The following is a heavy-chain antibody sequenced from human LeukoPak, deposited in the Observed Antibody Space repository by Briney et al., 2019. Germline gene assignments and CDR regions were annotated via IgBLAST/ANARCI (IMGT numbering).Heavy chain of an antibody. J-gene: IGHJ5*02. V-gene: IGHV3-7*01. CDR2: INQDGTER. CDR3: ARVARYCSGGTCSWFDP. D-gene: IGHD2-15*01. Sequence: GGSLRLSCAASGFSFSSKWMSWVRQAPGKGLEWVADINQDGTERYYVDSLKGRFTISRDNAKNSLYLQMNSLRADDTAVYYCARVARYCSGGTCSWFDPWGQGTLVTVSS. CDR1: GFSFSSKW.